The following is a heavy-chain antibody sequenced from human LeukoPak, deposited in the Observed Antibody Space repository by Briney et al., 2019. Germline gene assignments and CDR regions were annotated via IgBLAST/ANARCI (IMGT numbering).Heavy chain of an antibody. CDR2: ISWDGGST. J-gene: IGHJ5*02. CDR1: GFTFDDYT. CDR3: ARVGLGVGSGRKASGFDP. V-gene: IGHV3-43*01. D-gene: IGHD3-10*01. Sequence: GGSLRLSCAASGFTFDDYTMHWVRQAPGKGLEWVSLISWDGGSTYYADSVKGRFTISRDNSKNSLYLQMNSLKAEDTAMYYCARVGLGVGSGRKASGFDPWGQGTLVIVSS.